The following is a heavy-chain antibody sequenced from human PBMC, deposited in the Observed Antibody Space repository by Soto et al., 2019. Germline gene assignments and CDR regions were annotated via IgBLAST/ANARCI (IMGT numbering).Heavy chain of an antibody. Sequence: SETLSLTCTVSGGSISSYYWSWIRQPPGKGLEWIGYIYYSGSTNYNPSLKSRVTISVDTSKNQFSLKLNSMTAADTAVYYCASQPPHQAGEWGQGTLDTVSS. CDR2: IYYSGST. D-gene: IGHD6-13*01. J-gene: IGHJ4*02. CDR3: ASQPPHQAGE. CDR1: GGSISSYY. V-gene: IGHV4-59*08.